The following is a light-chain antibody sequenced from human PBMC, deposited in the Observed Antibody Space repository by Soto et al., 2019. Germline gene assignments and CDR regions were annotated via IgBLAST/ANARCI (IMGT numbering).Light chain of an antibody. V-gene: IGKV3-11*01. CDR3: QTRSNWPPTWT. CDR2: DAS. CDR1: QSVSSY. J-gene: IGKJ1*01. Sequence: EIVLTQSPATLSLSPGERATLSCRASQSVSSYLAWYQQKPGQAPRLLIYDASNRATGIPARFSGSGSGTDFTLTISSLEPEDFAVYYCQTRSNWPPTWTFGQGTKVDIK.